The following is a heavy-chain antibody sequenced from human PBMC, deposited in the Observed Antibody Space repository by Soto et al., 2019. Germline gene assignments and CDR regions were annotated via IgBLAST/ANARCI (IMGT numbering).Heavy chain of an antibody. V-gene: IGHV3-73*01. CDR1: GFTFSGSV. CDR3: SSPEYCSGTSCLGY. Sequence: GGSLRLSCAPSGFTFSGSVMHWVRQASGKGLEWVGRIRSKANNYATAYAASVKGRFTISREDSKNMAFLQMNSLKIEDTAVYYCSSPEYCSGTSCLGYWGQGTLVTVSS. J-gene: IGHJ4*02. D-gene: IGHD2-2*01. CDR2: IRSKANNYAT.